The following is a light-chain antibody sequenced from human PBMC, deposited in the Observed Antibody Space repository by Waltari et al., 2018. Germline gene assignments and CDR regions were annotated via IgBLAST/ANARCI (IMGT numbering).Light chain of an antibody. J-gene: IGKJ3*01. CDR2: EVS. V-gene: IGKV2-30*02. Sequence: DVVMTQSPLSLPITPGQPASISCRSSQSLAHSHGNTYLTWYQQKPGQPPRRLIYEVSNQDSGVPDRFGGSGEGTDFTLRISRVEAEDVGVYYCGQGTHLPFTFGPGTKLDIK. CDR3: GQGTHLPFT. CDR1: QSLAHSHGNTY.